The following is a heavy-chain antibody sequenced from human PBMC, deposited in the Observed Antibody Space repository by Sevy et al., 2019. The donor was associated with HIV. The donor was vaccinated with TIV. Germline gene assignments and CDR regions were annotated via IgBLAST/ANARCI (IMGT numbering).Heavy chain of an antibody. J-gene: IGHJ6*02. CDR1: GFTFSSYG. CDR3: AKVFDGGNSYYYYYGMDV. D-gene: IGHD2-21*02. Sequence: GGSLRLSCAASGFTFSSYGMHWVRQAPGKGLEWVAVISYDGSNKYYADSVKGRFTISRDNSKNTLYLQMNSLRAEDTAVYYCAKVFDGGNSYYYYYGMDVWGQGTTVTVSS. CDR2: ISYDGSNK. V-gene: IGHV3-30*18.